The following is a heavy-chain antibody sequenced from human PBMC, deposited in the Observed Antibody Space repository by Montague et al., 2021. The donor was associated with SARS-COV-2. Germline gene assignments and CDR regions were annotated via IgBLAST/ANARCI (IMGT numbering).Heavy chain of an antibody. Sequence: SETLSLTCTVSGGSISSSNYYWDWIRQPPGKGLEWIGSIYDSGSTYYNPSLKSRVTISVDTSKNHFSLKLSSVTAADTAVYYCARRGRKLLPVATTIGGFDIWGQGTVGTVSS. CDR1: GGSISSSNYY. D-gene: IGHD5-12*01. CDR2: IYDSGST. J-gene: IGHJ3*02. V-gene: IGHV4-39*02. CDR3: ARRGRKLLPVATTIGGFDI.